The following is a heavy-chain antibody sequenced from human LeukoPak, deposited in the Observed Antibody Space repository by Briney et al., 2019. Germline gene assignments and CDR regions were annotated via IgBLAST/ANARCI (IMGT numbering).Heavy chain of an antibody. D-gene: IGHD3-10*01. CDR1: GGSISSSY. Sequence: SETLSLTCTVSGGSISSSYWSWIRQPPGKGLEWIGYIYHSGTTNYNPSLKSRVTILIDTSKNEFSLRLTSVTAADTAVYYCAREANYYGSGSYFEGTFDYWGQGSLVTVSS. V-gene: IGHV4-59*01. J-gene: IGHJ4*02. CDR3: AREANYYGSGSYFEGTFDY. CDR2: IYHSGTT.